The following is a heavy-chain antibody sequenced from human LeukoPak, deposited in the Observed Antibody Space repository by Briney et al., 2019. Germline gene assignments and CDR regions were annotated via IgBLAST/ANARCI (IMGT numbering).Heavy chain of an antibody. D-gene: IGHD3-10*02. Sequence: PGGSLRLSCAASGFTFSDYEINWVRQAPGKGLEWVSCISTSGSTTYYADSVKGRSTISRDNAKNSLFLQMNTLTVEDTAVYYCARGALHVFDYWGQGTPVTVSS. J-gene: IGHJ4*02. V-gene: IGHV3-48*03. CDR2: ISTSGSTT. CDR1: GFTFSDYE. CDR3: ARGALHVFDY.